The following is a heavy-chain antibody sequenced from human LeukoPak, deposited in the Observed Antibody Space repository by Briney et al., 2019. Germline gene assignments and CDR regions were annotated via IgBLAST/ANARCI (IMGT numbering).Heavy chain of an antibody. J-gene: IGHJ4*02. CDR3: ARGSPTVSTYFDY. CDR2: IYYSGST. Sequence: SETLSLTFTVSGGSISSGGYYWSWIRQHPGKGLEWIGYIYYSGSTYYNPSLKSRVTISVDTSKNQFSLKLSSVTAADTAVYYCARGSPTVSTYFDYWGQGTLVTVSS. V-gene: IGHV4-31*02. CDR1: GGSISSGGYY. D-gene: IGHD4-17*01.